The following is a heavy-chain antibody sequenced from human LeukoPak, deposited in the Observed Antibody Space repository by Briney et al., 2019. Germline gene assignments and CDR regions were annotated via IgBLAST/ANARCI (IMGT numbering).Heavy chain of an antibody. CDR1: GGSISSSSYY. CDR2: IYYSGST. J-gene: IGHJ3*02. V-gene: IGHV4-39*07. Sequence: SETLSLTCTVSGGSISSSSYYWGWIRQPPGKGLQWIGCIYYSGSTYYNPSLKSRVTISVDTSKNQFSLKLSSVTAADKDVYVCASASYYYDSSGYYYLADPVDIWGQGTMVTVSS. D-gene: IGHD3-22*01. CDR3: ASASYYYDSSGYYYLADPVDI.